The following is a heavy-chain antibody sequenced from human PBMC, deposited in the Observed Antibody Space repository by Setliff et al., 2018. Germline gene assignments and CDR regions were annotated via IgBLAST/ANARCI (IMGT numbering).Heavy chain of an antibody. J-gene: IGHJ4*02. Sequence: SETLSLTCTVSGGSISGDSWSWIRQPPGKGLEWIGYSSTSGCTNCNPSLESRVTISVDMSKNQFFLNLDSVTAADTALYYCARESRSGYSGYDCAFDYWGQGMLVTVSS. D-gene: IGHD5-12*01. CDR2: SSTSGCT. V-gene: IGHV4-4*08. CDR3: ARESRSGYSGYDCAFDY. CDR1: GGSISGDS.